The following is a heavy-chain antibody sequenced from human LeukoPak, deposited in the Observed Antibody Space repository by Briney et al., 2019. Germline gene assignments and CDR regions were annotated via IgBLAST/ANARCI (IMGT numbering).Heavy chain of an antibody. J-gene: IGHJ4*02. CDR3: AREYMAADFDY. CDR2: ISYDGSNK. CDR1: GFTFSSYA. Sequence: GGTLRLSCAASGFTFSSYAMHWVRQAPGKGLEWVAVISYDGSNKYYADSVKGRFTISRDNSKNTLYLQMNSLRAEDTAVYYCAREYMAADFDYWGQGTLVTVSS. V-gene: IGHV3-30*04. D-gene: IGHD1-1*01.